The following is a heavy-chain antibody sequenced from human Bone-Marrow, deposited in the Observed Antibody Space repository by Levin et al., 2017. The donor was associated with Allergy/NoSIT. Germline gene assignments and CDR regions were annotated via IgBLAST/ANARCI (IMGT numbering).Heavy chain of an antibody. CDR1: GSSFTSYW. J-gene: IGHJ4*02. CDR2: IYPGDSDT. Sequence: KTGGSLRLSCKGSGSSFTSYWIGWVRQMPGKGLEWMGIIYPGDSDTRYSPSFQGQVTISADKSISTAYLQWSSLKASDTAMYYCARRSGHDSSGYYYFDYWGQGTLVTVSS. V-gene: IGHV5-51*01. D-gene: IGHD3-22*01. CDR3: ARRSGHDSSGYYYFDY.